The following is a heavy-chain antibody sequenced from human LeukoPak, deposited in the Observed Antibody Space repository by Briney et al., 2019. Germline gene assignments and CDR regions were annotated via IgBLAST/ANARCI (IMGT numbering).Heavy chain of an antibody. CDR3: TTELGGYRSSWYQRDDFDY. CDR2: IRSKTDGGRP. CDR1: GFSFSNAW. Sequence: GGSLRLSCAASGFSFSNAWMSWVRQAPGKGLEWVGRIRSKTDGGRPDYAAPVIGRFTMSRDDSKNTVYLQMSSLKTEDTAVYYCTTELGGYRSSWYQRDDFDYWGQGTLATVSS. D-gene: IGHD6-13*01. V-gene: IGHV3-15*01. J-gene: IGHJ4*02.